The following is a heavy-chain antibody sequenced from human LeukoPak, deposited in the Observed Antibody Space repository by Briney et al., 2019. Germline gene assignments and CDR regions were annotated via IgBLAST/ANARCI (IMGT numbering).Heavy chain of an antibody. CDR1: GGSVSSNY. CDR3: ARESLYGDYAYFDY. V-gene: IGHV3-53*01. J-gene: IGHJ4*02. D-gene: IGHD4-17*01. Sequence: PSETLSLTCSVSGGSVSSNYMSWVRQAPGKGLEWVSVIYSGGSTYYADSVKGRFTISRDNSKNTLYLQMNSLRAEDTAVYYCARESLYGDYAYFDYWGQGTLVTVSS. CDR2: IYSGGST.